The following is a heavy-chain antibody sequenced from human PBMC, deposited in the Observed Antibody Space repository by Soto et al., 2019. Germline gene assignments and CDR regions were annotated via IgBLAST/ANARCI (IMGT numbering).Heavy chain of an antibody. Sequence: QITLKESGPTLVKPTQTLTLTCTFSGFSLSTSGVGVGWIRQPPGKALEWLALIYWDDDKRYSPSLKSRLTITKDTPKNQVGLTMTNMDPVDTTTFYCAHIIVVVRGAENWFDPWGQGTLVTVSS. V-gene: IGHV2-5*02. CDR3: AHIIVVVRGAENWFDP. CDR1: GFSLSTSGVG. CDR2: IYWDDDK. D-gene: IGHD2-21*01. J-gene: IGHJ5*02.